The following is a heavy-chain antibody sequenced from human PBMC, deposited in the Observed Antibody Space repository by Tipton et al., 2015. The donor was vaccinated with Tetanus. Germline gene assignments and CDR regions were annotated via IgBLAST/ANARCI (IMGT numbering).Heavy chain of an antibody. D-gene: IGHD5-12*01. CDR1: GYAFTSYY. CDR3: ARSGYSGYDYKRGSHFDY. Sequence: QVQLVQSGAEVKKPGASVKVSCKASGYAFTSYYMHWVRQAPGQGLEWMGIINPSGGSTSYAQKFQGRVTMTRDTSTSTVYMELSSLRSEDTAVYYCARSGYSGYDYKRGSHFDYWGQGTLVTVSS. V-gene: IGHV1-46*01. CDR2: INPSGGST. J-gene: IGHJ4*02.